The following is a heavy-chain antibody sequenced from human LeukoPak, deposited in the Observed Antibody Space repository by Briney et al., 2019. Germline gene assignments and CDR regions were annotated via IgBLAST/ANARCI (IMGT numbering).Heavy chain of an antibody. J-gene: IGHJ5*02. V-gene: IGHV1-69*01. CDR2: TIPIFGTA. Sequence: ASVKLSCKASRATLSSYAISWVRQAPGQGIEWMGGTIPIFGTANYAQKFQGRVTITPDESTSTAYMELSSLRSEDTAVYYCARVGYDFSSDNWFDPWGQGTLVTVSS. D-gene: IGHD3-3*01. CDR1: RATLSSYA. CDR3: ARVGYDFSSDNWFDP.